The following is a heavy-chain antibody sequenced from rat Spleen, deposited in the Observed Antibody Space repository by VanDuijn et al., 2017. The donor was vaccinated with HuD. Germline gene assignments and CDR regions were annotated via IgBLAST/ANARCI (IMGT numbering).Heavy chain of an antibody. J-gene: IGHJ2*01. D-gene: IGHD5-1*01. CDR1: GFTSTSFP. CDR3: TTDRLGADYFDY. CDR2: ISASGGST. Sequence: EVQLVESGGGLVQPGGSMKLSCAVSGFTSTSFPVAWVRQAPTKGLEWVATISASGGSTYFRDSVKGRFTISRDNAKSTLYLQMDSLRSEDTATYYCTTDRLGADYFDYWGQGVMVTVSS. V-gene: IGHV5-46*01.